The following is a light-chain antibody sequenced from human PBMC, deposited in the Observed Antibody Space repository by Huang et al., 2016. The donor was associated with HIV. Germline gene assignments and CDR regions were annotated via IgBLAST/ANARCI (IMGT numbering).Light chain of an antibody. J-gene: IGKJ3*01. CDR3: QNYDSAPFT. V-gene: IGKV1-27*01. CDR2: AAF. CDR1: QGSSNY. Sequence: DIQMTQSPSSLSASVGDRVTITCRASQGSSNYLAWYQQKPGKIPKLLIYAAFTLQSGVPSRFSGSGSGTDFILTISSLQPEDVATYYCQNYDSAPFTFGPGTKVDIK.